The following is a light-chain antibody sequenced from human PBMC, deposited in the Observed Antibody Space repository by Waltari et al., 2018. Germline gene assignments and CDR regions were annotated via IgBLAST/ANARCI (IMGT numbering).Light chain of an antibody. CDR3: CSSAGNSL. CDR1: RRDIGIYNY. V-gene: IGLV2-11*01. J-gene: IGLJ3*02. Sequence: QSALTQPRSVSGSPGQSVTISCTGTRRDIGIYNYVSWYQQHPGKAPKLMIYDVNKRPSGVPDRFSGSKSGNTASLTISGLQAEDEADYYCCSSAGNSLFGGGTKLTVL. CDR2: DVN.